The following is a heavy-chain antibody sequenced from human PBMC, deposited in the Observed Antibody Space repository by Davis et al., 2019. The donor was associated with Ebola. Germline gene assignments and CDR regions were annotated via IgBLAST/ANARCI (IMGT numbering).Heavy chain of an antibody. Sequence: PGGSLRLSCAASGFTFSGSAMHWVRQASGTGLEWVGRIRSKANSYATAYAASVKGRFTISRDDSRNTAYLQMNSLKTEDTAVYYCTTTPSSSRYTSDVWGQGTTVTVSS. D-gene: IGHD6-13*01. J-gene: IGHJ6*02. CDR2: IRSKANSYAT. CDR3: TTTPSSSRYTSDV. V-gene: IGHV3-73*01. CDR1: GFTFSGSA.